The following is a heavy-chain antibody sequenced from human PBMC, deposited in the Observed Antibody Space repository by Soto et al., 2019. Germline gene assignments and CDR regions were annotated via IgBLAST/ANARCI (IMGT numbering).Heavy chain of an antibody. CDR2: IYYSGST. J-gene: IGHJ6*03. D-gene: IGHD1-1*01. CDR3: ARHTTGTTLVYYYYMDG. Sequence: PSETLSLTCTVSGGSISSYYWSWIRQPPGKGLEWIGYIYYSGSTNYNPSLKSRVTISVDTSKNQFSLKLSSVTAADTAVYYCARHTTGTTLVYYYYMDGWGKGTKVTVSS. V-gene: IGHV4-59*01. CDR1: GGSISSYY.